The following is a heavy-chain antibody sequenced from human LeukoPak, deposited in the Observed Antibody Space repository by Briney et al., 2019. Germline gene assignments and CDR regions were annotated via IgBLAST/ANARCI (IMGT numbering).Heavy chain of an antibody. CDR3: AKHTAMAIDAFDI. CDR1: GFTFSSYA. CDR2: ISGSGGST. J-gene: IGHJ3*02. D-gene: IGHD5-18*01. Sequence: GGSLRLSCAASGFTFSSYAMSWVHQAPGKGLEWVSAISGSGGSTYYADSVKGRFTISRDNSKNTLYLQMNSLRAEDTAVYYCAKHTAMAIDAFDIWGQGTMVTVSS. V-gene: IGHV3-23*01.